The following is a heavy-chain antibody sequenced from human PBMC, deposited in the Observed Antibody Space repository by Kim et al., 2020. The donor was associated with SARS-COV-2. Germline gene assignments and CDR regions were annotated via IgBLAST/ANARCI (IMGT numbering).Heavy chain of an antibody. CDR3: ASSKPYYYDSSGYPDY. D-gene: IGHD3-22*01. CDR2: ISSSGSTI. CDR1: GFTFSSYE. V-gene: IGHV3-48*03. J-gene: IGHJ4*02. Sequence: GGSLRLSCAASGFTFSSYEMNWVRQAPGKGLEWVSYISSSGSTIYYADSVKGRFTISRDNAKNSLYLQMNSLRAEDTAVYYCASSKPYYYDSSGYPDYWGQGTLVTVSS.